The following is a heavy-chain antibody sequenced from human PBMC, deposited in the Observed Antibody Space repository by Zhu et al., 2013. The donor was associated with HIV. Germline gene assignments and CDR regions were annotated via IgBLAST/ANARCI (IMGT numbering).Heavy chain of an antibody. Sequence: QVQLVQSGAEVKKPGASVKVSCKASGYTFSNYYIHWVRQAPGQGLEWMGIINPSDGSTTYAQNFQGRVTMTRDTSTSTVYMELSSLKSEDTVVFYCARGLLGAENWFDPWGQGTLVTVSS. D-gene: IGHD7-27*01. CDR2: INPSDGST. CDR3: ARGLLGAENWFDP. J-gene: IGHJ5*02. CDR1: GYTFSNYY. V-gene: IGHV1-46*03.